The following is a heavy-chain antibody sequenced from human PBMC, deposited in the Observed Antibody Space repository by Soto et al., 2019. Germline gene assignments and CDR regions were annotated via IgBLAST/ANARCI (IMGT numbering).Heavy chain of an antibody. Sequence: QVQLQESGPGLVKPSQTLSLTCTVSGGSISSGGYYWSWIRQHPGKGLEWIGYIYYSGSTYYNPSLTSRVTTSVDPSKNQFPLKLSSVTAADTAVYYCAREEGHYDSSGNHYCYGMDVWGPGTTVTVSS. CDR2: IYYSGST. D-gene: IGHD3-22*01. V-gene: IGHV4-31*03. J-gene: IGHJ6*02. CDR3: AREEGHYDSSGNHYCYGMDV. CDR1: GGSISSGGYY.